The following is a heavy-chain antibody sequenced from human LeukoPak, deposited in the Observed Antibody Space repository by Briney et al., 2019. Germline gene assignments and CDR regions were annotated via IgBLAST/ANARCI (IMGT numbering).Heavy chain of an antibody. CDR3: ARRPRGYSYGYFDY. Sequence: GSLRLSCAASGFTFSSYALNWVRQPPGKGLEWIGEINHSGSTNYNPSLKSRVTISVDTSKNQFSLKLSSVTAADTAVYYCARRPRGYSYGYFDYWGQGTLVTVSS. V-gene: IGHV4-34*01. D-gene: IGHD5-18*01. CDR1: GFTFSSYA. J-gene: IGHJ4*02. CDR2: INHSGST.